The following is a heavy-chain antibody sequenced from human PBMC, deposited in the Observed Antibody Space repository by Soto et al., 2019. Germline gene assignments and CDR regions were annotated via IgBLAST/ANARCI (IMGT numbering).Heavy chain of an antibody. J-gene: IGHJ3*02. CDR1: GLTVSSNY. Sequence: GGSLRLSCAASGLTVSSNYMTWVRQAPGKGLEWVSFIYSGGSTYYADSVKGRFTISRDNSKNTLFLQMNSLRVEDTAIYYCARVGRYGHGDLLDIWGQGTVVTVSS. V-gene: IGHV3-66*01. D-gene: IGHD3-10*01. CDR3: ARVGRYGHGDLLDI. CDR2: IYSGGST.